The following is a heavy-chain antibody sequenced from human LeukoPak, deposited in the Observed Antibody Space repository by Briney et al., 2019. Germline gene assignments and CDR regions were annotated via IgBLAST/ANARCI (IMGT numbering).Heavy chain of an antibody. CDR1: GFTFSTYA. Sequence: PGGSLRLSCAASGFTFSTYAMSWVRQAPGKGLEWVSAIGGSGGRTYYADSVKGRFSISRDNSKNTLYLQMNSLRAEDTAVYYCAKVLKNWDDSPFDYWGQGTLVTVSS. V-gene: IGHV3-23*01. CDR2: IGGSGGRT. J-gene: IGHJ4*02. D-gene: IGHD1-1*01. CDR3: AKVLKNWDDSPFDY.